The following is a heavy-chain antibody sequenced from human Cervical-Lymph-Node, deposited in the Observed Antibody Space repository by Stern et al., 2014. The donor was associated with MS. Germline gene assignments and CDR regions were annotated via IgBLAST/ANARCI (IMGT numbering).Heavy chain of an antibody. Sequence: EVQLVESGGGLVQPGGSLRLSCAASGFTFSDYAMSWVRQAPGKGLAWVSAISLSGGSTFYAASVQGRFTISRDNSKNTLYLQMNSLRAEDTAVYYCAKDRELVVVTFDSWGQGTLVTVSS. J-gene: IGHJ4*02. D-gene: IGHD2-15*01. V-gene: IGHV3-23*04. CDR1: GFTFSDYA. CDR2: ISLSGGST. CDR3: AKDRELVVVTFDS.